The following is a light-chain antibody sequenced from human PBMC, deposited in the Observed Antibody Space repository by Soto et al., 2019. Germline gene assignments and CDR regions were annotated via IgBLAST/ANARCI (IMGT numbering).Light chain of an antibody. CDR3: QQSYNTPS. V-gene: IGKV1-39*01. J-gene: IGKJ1*01. Sequence: DIPMTQSPSSLSASVGDRVTITCRSSQSISNFLNWYQQKPGKAPNLLIYTSSNLQSEVPSRFSGSGSGTDFTLTISSLQPDDFDTYYCQQSYNTPSFGQGTKVEIK. CDR1: QSISNF. CDR2: TSS.